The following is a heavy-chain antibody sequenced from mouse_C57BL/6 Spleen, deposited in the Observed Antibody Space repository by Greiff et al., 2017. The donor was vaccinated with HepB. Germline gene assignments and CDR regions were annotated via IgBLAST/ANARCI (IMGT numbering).Heavy chain of an antibody. J-gene: IGHJ3*01. Sequence: VQLQQPGAELVKPGASVKLSCKASGYTFTSYWMQWVKQRPGQGLEWIGEIDPSDSYTNYNQKFKGKATLTVDTSSSTAYMQLSSLTSEDSAVYYCALRDYSNYGFAYWGQGTLVTVSA. D-gene: IGHD2-5*01. CDR1: GYTFTSYW. CDR2: IDPSDSYT. CDR3: ALRDYSNYGFAY. V-gene: IGHV1-50*01.